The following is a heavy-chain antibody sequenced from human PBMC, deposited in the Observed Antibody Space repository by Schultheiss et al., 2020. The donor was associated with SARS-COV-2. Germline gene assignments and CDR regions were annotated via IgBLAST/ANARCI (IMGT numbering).Heavy chain of an antibody. D-gene: IGHD2-15*01. Sequence: SVKVSCKASGYTFTSYGISWVRQAPGQGLEWMGWIIPIFGAPNYAQKFQGRVTITADASTSTGYMELSSLRSEDTAIYYCARPGAGGLLHNYYMDVWGKGTTVTVSS. CDR2: IIPIFGAP. J-gene: IGHJ6*03. CDR3: ARPGAGGLLHNYYMDV. CDR1: GYTFTSYG. V-gene: IGHV1-69*13.